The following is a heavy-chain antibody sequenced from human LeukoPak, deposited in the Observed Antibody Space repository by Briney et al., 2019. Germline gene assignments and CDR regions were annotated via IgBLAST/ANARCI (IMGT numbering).Heavy chain of an antibody. CDR2: ISSSGSTI. V-gene: IGHV3-11*01. J-gene: IGHJ6*02. D-gene: IGHD3-3*01. Sequence: GGSLRLPCAASGFTFSDCYMSWIRQAPGKGLEWVSYISSSGSTIYYADSVKGRFTISRDNAKNSLYLQMNSLRAEDTAVYYCAKYPHYDFWSGYYYGMDVWGQGTTVTVSS. CDR1: GFTFSDCY. CDR3: AKYPHYDFWSGYYYGMDV.